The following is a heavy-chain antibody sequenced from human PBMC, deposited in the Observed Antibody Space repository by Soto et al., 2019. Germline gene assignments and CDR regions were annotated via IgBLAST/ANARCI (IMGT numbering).Heavy chain of an antibody. V-gene: IGHV1-69*13. CDR2: IIPIFGTA. D-gene: IGHD3-22*01. CDR1: GGTFSSYA. Sequence: SVKVSCKASGGTFSSYAISWVRQAPGQGLEWMGGIIPIFGTANYAQKFQGRVTITADESTSTAYMELSSLRSEDTAVYYCARATYYYDSSGYFYYYYYYGMDVWG. CDR3: ARATYYYDSSGYFYYYYYYGMDV. J-gene: IGHJ6*02.